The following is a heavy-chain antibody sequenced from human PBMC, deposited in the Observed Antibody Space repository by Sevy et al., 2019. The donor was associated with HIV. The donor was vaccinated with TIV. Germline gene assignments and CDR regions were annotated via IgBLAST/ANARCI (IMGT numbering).Heavy chain of an antibody. CDR3: TRSGGAFDNGFDP. V-gene: IGHV3-48*03. CDR1: GFTFSSYD. CDR2: ISSSGSSI. D-gene: IGHD2-8*01. J-gene: IGHJ5*02. Sequence: GGYLRLSCTASGFTFSSYDMNWVRQAPGKGLEWVSKISSSGSSIYYADSVKGRFTISRDNAKNSLNLQMNSLRAEDTAVYYCTRSGGAFDNGFDPWGQGTLVTVSS.